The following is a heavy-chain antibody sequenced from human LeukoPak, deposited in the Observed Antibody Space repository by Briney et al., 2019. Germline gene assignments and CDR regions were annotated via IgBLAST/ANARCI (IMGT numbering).Heavy chain of an antibody. Sequence: SQTLSLTCAISGVSVSSNTAAWNWIRQSPSRGLEWLGRTYYRSKWYNEYAVSVKSRITINPDTSKNQFSLQLNSVTPEDTAVYYCARVLDVGPTYFDYWGQGTLVTVSS. J-gene: IGHJ4*02. CDR2: TYYRSKWYN. V-gene: IGHV6-1*01. D-gene: IGHD1-26*01. CDR1: GVSVSSNTAA. CDR3: ARVLDVGPTYFDY.